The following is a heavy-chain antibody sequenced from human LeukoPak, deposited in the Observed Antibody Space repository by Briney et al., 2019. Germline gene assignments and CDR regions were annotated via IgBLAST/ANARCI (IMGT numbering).Heavy chain of an antibody. CDR2: IYYSGST. CDR1: GGSISSSSYY. V-gene: IGHV4-39*01. Sequence: PSETLSLTCTVSGGSISSSSYYWGWIRQPPGKGLEWIGSIYYSGSTYYNPSLKSRVTISVDTSKNQFSLKLSSVTAADTAVYYCARRAWFYGGPYWYFDLWGRGTLVTVSS. D-gene: IGHD4-23*01. J-gene: IGHJ2*01. CDR3: ARRAWFYGGPYWYFDL.